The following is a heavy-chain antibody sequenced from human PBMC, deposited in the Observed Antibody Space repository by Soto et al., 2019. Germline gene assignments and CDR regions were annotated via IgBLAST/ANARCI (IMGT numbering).Heavy chain of an antibody. D-gene: IGHD6-13*01. CDR3: ARGLTIAAAGRGYFDY. V-gene: IGHV3-23*01. CDR1: GFTFSIYA. J-gene: IGHJ4*02. Sequence: GGSLRLSCAASGFTFSIYAMGWVRQAPGKGLEWVSAISGSGGSTYYADSVKGRFTISRDNSKNTLYLQMNSLRAEDTAVYYCARGLTIAAAGRGYFDYWGQGTLVTVSS. CDR2: ISGSGGST.